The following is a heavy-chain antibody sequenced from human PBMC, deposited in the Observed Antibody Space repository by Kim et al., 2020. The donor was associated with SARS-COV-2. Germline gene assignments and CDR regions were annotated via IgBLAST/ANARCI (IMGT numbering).Heavy chain of an antibody. CDR2: IWSDGSNK. D-gene: IGHD6-13*01. J-gene: IGHJ4*02. CDR3: ARLGSGTWSNLDY. CDR1: GFTFTRYG. Sequence: GGSLRLSCAASGFTFTRYGLHWVRQAPGKGLEWVAIIWSDGSNKYHADSVKGRFIISRDDSKSTLYLQMNSLRVDDSAVYFCARLGSGTWSNLDYWGQGT. V-gene: IGHV3-33*01.